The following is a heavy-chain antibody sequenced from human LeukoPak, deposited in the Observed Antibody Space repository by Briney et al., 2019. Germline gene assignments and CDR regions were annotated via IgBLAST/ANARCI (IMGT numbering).Heavy chain of an antibody. CDR3: AREGGPYRPLDY. V-gene: IGHV4-4*02. J-gene: IGHJ4*02. CDR1: GGSITNTNY. CDR2: VNLQAST. Sequence: SGTLSLTCGVSGGSITNTNYWTWVRQPPGKGLEWIGEVNLQASTNYNPSLMGRVAISVDTSENHISLQLTSVTAADTAVYYCAREGGPYRPLDYSGQGTLVTVSS.